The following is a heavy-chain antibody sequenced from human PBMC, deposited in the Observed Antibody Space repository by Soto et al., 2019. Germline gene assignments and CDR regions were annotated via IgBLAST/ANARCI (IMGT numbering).Heavy chain of an antibody. J-gene: IGHJ4*02. Sequence: QLQLQESGPGLVKPSETLSLTCTVSGGSISSSSHYWGWIRQPPGKGLEWIGRIYNSGSTYYNPSLKSRVTISVDTSKSQFALKLSSVTAADTAVYYCAICFVGYSSSWYWGQGTLVTVSS. V-gene: IGHV4-39*01. CDR3: AICFVGYSSSWY. D-gene: IGHD6-13*01. CDR2: IYNSGST. CDR1: GGSISSSSHY.